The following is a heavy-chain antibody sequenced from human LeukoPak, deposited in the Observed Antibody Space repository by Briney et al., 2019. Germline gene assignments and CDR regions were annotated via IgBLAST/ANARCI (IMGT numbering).Heavy chain of an antibody. D-gene: IGHD2-15*01. J-gene: IGHJ5*02. V-gene: IGHV1-18*01. CDR1: GYTFTSYG. Sequence: ASVKVSCKASGYTFTSYGTSWVRQAPGQGLEWMGWISAYNGNTNYAQKLQGRVTMTTDTSTSTAYMELRSLRSDDTAVYYCARDLEDIVVVVAAKANWFDPWGQGTLVTVSS. CDR3: ARDLEDIVVVVAAKANWFDP. CDR2: ISAYNGNT.